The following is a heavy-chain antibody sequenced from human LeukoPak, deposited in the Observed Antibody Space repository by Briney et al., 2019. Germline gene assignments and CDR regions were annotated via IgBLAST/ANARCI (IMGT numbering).Heavy chain of an antibody. J-gene: IGHJ4*02. CDR2: INSDGSST. D-gene: IGHD6-19*01. V-gene: IGHV3-74*01. CDR3: AREGRYSGCEY. Sequence: GGSLRLSCAASGFTFSSYWMHWVRQAPGKGLVWVSRINSDGSSTSYADSVKGRFTISRDNAKNTLYLQMNSLRAENTAVYYCAREGRYSGCEYWGQGTLVTVSS. CDR1: GFTFSSYW.